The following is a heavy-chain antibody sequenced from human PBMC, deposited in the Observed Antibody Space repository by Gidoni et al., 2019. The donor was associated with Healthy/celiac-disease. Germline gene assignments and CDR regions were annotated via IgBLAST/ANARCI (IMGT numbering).Heavy chain of an antibody. CDR3: AKVSVAGMGDYYYYGMDV. CDR1: GFTFSSYG. V-gene: IGHV3-30*18. D-gene: IGHD6-19*01. CDR2: ISYDGSNK. J-gene: IGHJ6*02. Sequence: QVQLVESGGGVVQPGRSLRLSCAASGFTFSSYGMHWVRQAPGKGLEWVAVISYDGSNKYYADSVKGRFTISRDNSKNTLYLQMNSLRAEDTAVYYCAKVSVAGMGDYYYYGMDVWGQGTTVTVSS.